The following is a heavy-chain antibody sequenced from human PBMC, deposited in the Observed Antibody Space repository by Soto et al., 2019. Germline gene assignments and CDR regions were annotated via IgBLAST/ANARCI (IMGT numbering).Heavy chain of an antibody. CDR1: GFTFSSYA. V-gene: IGHV3-23*01. CDR3: AKRSTYYYDSSGYFDY. CDR2: ISGSGGST. D-gene: IGHD3-22*01. Sequence: PGGSLRLSCAASGFTFSSYAMSWVRQAPGKELEWVSAISGSGGSTYYADSVKGRFTISRDNSKNTLYLQMNSLRAEDTAVYYCAKRSTYYYDSSGYFDYWGQGTLVTVSS. J-gene: IGHJ4*02.